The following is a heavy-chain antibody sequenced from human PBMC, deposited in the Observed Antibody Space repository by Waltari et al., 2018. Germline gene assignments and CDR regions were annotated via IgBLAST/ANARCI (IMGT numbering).Heavy chain of an antibody. CDR2: IYHIGST. CDR1: GYFITSGYY. Sequence: QVQLQESGPGLVKSSETLSLTCAVSGYFITSGYYWAWLRQPGGKGLEWIGNIYHIGSTYYNPYLKSRVIISVDRSKNQFSLKLTSVTAADTAVYYCARVSTITTPYYFYGIDVWGQGTTVTVSS. J-gene: IGHJ6*02. D-gene: IGHD1-1*01. V-gene: IGHV4-38-2*01. CDR3: ARVSTITTPYYFYGIDV.